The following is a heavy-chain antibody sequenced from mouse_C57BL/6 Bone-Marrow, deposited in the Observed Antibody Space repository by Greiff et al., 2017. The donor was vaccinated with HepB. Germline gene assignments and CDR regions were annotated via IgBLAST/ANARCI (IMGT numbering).Heavy chain of an antibody. CDR1: GFTFSSYT. J-gene: IGHJ3*01. CDR2: ISGGGGNT. V-gene: IGHV5-9*01. Sequence: DVQLVESGGGLVKPGGSLKLSCAASGFTFSSYTMSWVRQTQEKRLEWVATISGGGGNTYYPDSVKGRFTISRDNAKNTLYLQMSSLRSEDTALYYCARGMATVARFAYWGQGTLVTVSA. D-gene: IGHD1-1*01. CDR3: ARGMATVARFAY.